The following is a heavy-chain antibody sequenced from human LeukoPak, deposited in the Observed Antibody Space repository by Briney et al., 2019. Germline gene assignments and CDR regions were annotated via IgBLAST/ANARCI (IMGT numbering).Heavy chain of an antibody. V-gene: IGHV3-23*01. CDR1: GFTFSNYA. CDR2: ISGSGGST. J-gene: IGHJ4*02. CDR3: AKGRWSSGWDPFDY. D-gene: IGHD6-19*01. Sequence: GGSLRLSCVASGFTFSNYAMSWVRQAPGKGLEWVSTISGSGGSTYYADSVKGRFTISRDSSKSTLYLQMNSLRAEDTAVYYCAKGRWSSGWDPFDYWGQGTLVTVSS.